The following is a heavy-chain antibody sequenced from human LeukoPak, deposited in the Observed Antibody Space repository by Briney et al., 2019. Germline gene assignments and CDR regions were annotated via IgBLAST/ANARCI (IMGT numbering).Heavy chain of an antibody. Sequence: ETLSLTCTVSGGSISSYYWSWVRQAPGKGLEWVSGINWNGGSTGYADSVKGRFTISRDNAKNSLYLQMNSLRAEDTALYYCARDSSSWYVSEHWGQGTLVTVSS. D-gene: IGHD6-13*01. CDR3: ARDSSSWYVSEH. J-gene: IGHJ1*01. V-gene: IGHV3-20*04. CDR2: INWNGGST. CDR1: GGSISSYY.